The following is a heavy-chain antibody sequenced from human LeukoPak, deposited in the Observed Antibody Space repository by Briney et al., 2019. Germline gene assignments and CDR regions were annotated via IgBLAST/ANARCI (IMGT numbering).Heavy chain of an antibody. CDR1: RFTVSSNY. V-gene: IGHV3-53*01. CDR3: ARTSAVMKPFDY. J-gene: IGHJ4*02. Sequence: GGSLRLSSAASRFTVSSNYMSWVRQAPGKDPERVSVFYSGGTTYYADSVKGRFIISRDSSKNTLYLQMNNLRAEDTAMYFCARTSAVMKPFDYWGQGTLVTVSS. D-gene: IGHD2-21*01. CDR2: FYSGGTT.